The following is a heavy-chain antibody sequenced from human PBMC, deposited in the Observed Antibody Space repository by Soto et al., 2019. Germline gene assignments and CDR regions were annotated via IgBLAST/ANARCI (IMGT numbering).Heavy chain of an antibody. CDR2: IYWDDEK. J-gene: IGHJ4*02. CDR3: ARRRRYATSQYYFDY. V-gene: IGHV2-5*02. CDR1: GFSISTNGVG. Sequence: QITLMESGPTLVKPTQPLTLTCTFSGFSISTNGVGVGWIRQPPGKALEWLALIYWDDEKRYSPSLKSRLTITKDTSKNQVVLTMTNLDPVDTATYYCARRRRYATSQYYFDYWGQGTLVTVSS. D-gene: IGHD1-26*01.